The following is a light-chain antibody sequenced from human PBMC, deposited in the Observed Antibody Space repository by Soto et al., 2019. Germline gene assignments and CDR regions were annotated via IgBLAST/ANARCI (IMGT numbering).Light chain of an antibody. Sequence: QAVVTQPPSVSGAPGQRVTISCTGSSSSIGARFDVHWYQQLPGTAPKLLIYGTTNRPSGVPDRFSGSKSGTSASLAITGLQAEDEADYYCQSYDSRLTVVVFGGGTKLTVL. CDR1: SSSIGARFD. V-gene: IGLV1-40*01. J-gene: IGLJ2*01. CDR2: GTT. CDR3: QSYDSRLTVVV.